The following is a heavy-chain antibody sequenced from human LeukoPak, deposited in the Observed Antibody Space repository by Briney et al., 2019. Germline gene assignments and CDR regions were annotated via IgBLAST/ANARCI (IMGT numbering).Heavy chain of an antibody. J-gene: IGHJ3*02. CDR3: ARDRAGYSSVDAFDI. Sequence: GGSLRLSCAASGFTFSSYSMNWVRQAPGKGLEWVSYISSSSSTIYYADSVKGRFTISRDNAKNSQYLQMNSLRDEDTAVYYCARDRAGYSSVDAFDIWGQGTMVTVSS. V-gene: IGHV3-48*02. D-gene: IGHD6-19*01. CDR1: GFTFSSYS. CDR2: ISSSSSTI.